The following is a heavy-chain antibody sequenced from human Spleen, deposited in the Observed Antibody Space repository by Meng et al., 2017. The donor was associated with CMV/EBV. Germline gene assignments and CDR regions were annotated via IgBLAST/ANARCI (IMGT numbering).Heavy chain of an antibody. Sequence: ASGYTFSGYHMHGVRQAPGQGLEWVGWINPNSGATKYAQKFQGRITVTSDTSITTVYMELSRLRPDDTAVYYCARVIAVAGTAPFDYWGQGTLVTVSS. D-gene: IGHD6-19*01. CDR3: ARVIAVAGTAPFDY. J-gene: IGHJ4*02. V-gene: IGHV1-2*02. CDR1: GYTFSGYH. CDR2: INPNSGAT.